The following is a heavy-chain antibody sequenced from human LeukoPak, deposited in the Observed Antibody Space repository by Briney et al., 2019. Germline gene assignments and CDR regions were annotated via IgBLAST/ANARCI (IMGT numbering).Heavy chain of an antibody. CDR2: MVGSGDT. Sequence: GESLKISCAASGFTFSTYAMTWVRQAPGKGLEWVSGMVGSGDTYYTDSVKGRITISRDSSKNTVYLQMNSLRVEDTAIYYCAKDLHYNDGRWEFDPWGQGTLVTVSS. CDR1: GFTFSTYA. J-gene: IGHJ5*02. CDR3: AKDLHYNDGRWEFDP. D-gene: IGHD5-24*01. V-gene: IGHV3-23*01.